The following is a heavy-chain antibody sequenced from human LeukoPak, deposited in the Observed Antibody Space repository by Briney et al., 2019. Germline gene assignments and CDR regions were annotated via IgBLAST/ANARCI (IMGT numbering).Heavy chain of an antibody. Sequence: SETLSLTCAVYGGSFSSYYWSWIRQPPGKGLEWIGEINHSGSTNYNPSLKSRVTISVDTSKNQFSLKLSSVTAADTAVYYCARSYGSGSHFDYWGQGTLVTVSS. V-gene: IGHV4-34*01. CDR3: ARSYGSGSHFDY. D-gene: IGHD3-10*01. CDR2: INHSGST. CDR1: GGSFSSYY. J-gene: IGHJ4*02.